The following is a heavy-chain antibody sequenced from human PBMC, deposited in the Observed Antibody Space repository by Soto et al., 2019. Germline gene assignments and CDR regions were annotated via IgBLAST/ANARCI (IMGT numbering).Heavy chain of an antibody. CDR3: VSDRGYGHASVPYS. CDR2: ISYDGSLQ. Sequence: QAQLVESGGGVVQPGRSLRLSCAASGFAFSSYGMHWVRQAPGTGLEWVAVISYDGSLQHYADSVKGRFTISRDNSKNMVRLRISSLRPEEAAVYYCVSDRGYGHASVPYSWGQGTLVSVSS. V-gene: IGHV3-30*03. D-gene: IGHD5-18*01. J-gene: IGHJ4*02. CDR1: GFAFSSYG.